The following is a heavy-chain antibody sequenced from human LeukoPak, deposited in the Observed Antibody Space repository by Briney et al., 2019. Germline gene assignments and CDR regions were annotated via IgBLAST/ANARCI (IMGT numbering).Heavy chain of an antibody. CDR3: ATYYYGSGSHEYFQH. Sequence: SETLSLTCTVSGGSISSYYWSWIRQPPGKGLEWIGYIYYSGSTNYNPSLKSRVTISVDTSKNQFSLKLSSVTAADTAVYYCATYYYGSGSHEYFQHWGQGTLATVSS. J-gene: IGHJ1*01. CDR1: GGSISSYY. V-gene: IGHV4-59*08. CDR2: IYYSGST. D-gene: IGHD3-10*01.